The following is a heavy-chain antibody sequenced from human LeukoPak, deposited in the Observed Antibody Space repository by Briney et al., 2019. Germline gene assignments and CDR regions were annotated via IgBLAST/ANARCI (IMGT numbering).Heavy chain of an antibody. Sequence: GGSLRLSCAASGFTFSSYAMTWVRQSPGKGLEWVSVIGSGGDTYYSDSVQGRFTISRDNSRNTLYLQMNSLRADDTAVYYCAKYYAARSRSFDFWGQGTLVTVSS. CDR1: GFTFSSYA. CDR2: IGSGGDT. D-gene: IGHD3-10*01. J-gene: IGHJ4*02. CDR3: AKYYAARSRSFDF. V-gene: IGHV3-23*01.